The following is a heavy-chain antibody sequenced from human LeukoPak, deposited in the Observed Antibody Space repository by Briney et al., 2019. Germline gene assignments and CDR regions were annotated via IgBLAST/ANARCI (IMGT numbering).Heavy chain of an antibody. CDR2: INAGNGNT. CDR1: GYTFSSYA. V-gene: IGHV1-3*01. J-gene: IGHJ5*02. D-gene: IGHD3-16*02. Sequence: ASVKVSCKASGYTFSSYALHWVRQAPGQRLEWMGWINAGNGNTKYSQKFQDRVTITRDTSASTAYMEMSSLRSEDTAVYYCARGSYRYTNDHWGQGTLVTVSS. CDR3: ARGSYRYTNDH.